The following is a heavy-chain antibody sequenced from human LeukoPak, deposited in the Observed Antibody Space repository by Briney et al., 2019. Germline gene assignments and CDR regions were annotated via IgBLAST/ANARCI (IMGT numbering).Heavy chain of an antibody. CDR1: GGSISSYY. CDR3: ARAIWGYYDSSGYYPAYYYYMDV. J-gene: IGHJ6*03. V-gene: IGHV4-59*01. CDR2: IYYSGST. Sequence: SETLSLTCTVSGGSISSYYWSWIRQPPGKGLEWIGYIYYSGSTNYNPSLKSRVTISVDTSKNQFSLKLSSLTAADTAVYYCARAIWGYYDSSGYYPAYYYYMDVWGKGTTVTVSS. D-gene: IGHD3-22*01.